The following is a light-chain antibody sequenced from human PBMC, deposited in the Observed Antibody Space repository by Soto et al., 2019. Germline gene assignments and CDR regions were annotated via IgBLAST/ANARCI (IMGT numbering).Light chain of an antibody. CDR2: DTS. J-gene: IGKJ4*01. Sequence: MTQSPSTLSASVGDRVTITCRASQGIGDTLAWYQHKPGQTPRLLIYDTSTRATGVPARFNGSRSGPEFTLTINSLQSEDFAIYYCQPYNNWPLTFGGGTKVDIK. V-gene: IGKV3-15*01. CDR3: QPYNNWPLT. CDR1: QGIGDT.